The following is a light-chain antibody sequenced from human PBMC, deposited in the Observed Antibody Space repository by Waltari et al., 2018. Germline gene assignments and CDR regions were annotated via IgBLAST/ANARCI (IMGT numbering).Light chain of an antibody. CDR1: KLGTKY. CDR2: QDS. CDR3: QAWDTRTYV. J-gene: IGLJ1*01. Sequence: YDLTQPPSVSVSPGQTASITCSGDKLGTKYTSWYQQKPGQSPLLVIYQDSKRPSGIAERFSGSNSGNTATLTISGTQAMDEADYYCQAWDTRTYVFGTGTKVSVL. V-gene: IGLV3-1*01.